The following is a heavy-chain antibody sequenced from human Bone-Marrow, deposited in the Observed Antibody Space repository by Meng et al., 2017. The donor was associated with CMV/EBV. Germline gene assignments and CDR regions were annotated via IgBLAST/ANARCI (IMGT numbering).Heavy chain of an antibody. CDR2: ISSSGSTI. V-gene: IGHV3-48*04. D-gene: IGHD3-3*01. Sequence: GESLKISCAASGFTFSSYSMNWVRQAPGKGLEWVSYISSSGSTIYYADSVKGRFTISRDNAKNSLYLQMNSLRAEDTAVYYCALIAYYDFWSGYDFDYWGQGTLVTVSS. CDR1: GFTFSSYS. CDR3: ALIAYYDFWSGYDFDY. J-gene: IGHJ4*02.